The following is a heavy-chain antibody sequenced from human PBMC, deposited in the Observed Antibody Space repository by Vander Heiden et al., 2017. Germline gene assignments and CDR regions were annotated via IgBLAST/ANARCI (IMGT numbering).Heavy chain of an antibody. CDR1: GFDFRNSA. CDR3: ARNRSGSLDY. D-gene: IGHD6-19*01. J-gene: IGHJ4*02. CDR2: IYESSVSM. V-gene: IGHV3-23*01. Sequence: GQLLESGGGLAAPGESLSLSCAASGFDFRNSAMTWVRQAPGKGLDWMSSIYESSVSMSYADSVEGRFTISRDNSKHTVYLQLSRLRVEDTAVYFCARNRSGSLDYWGQGTLVTVSS.